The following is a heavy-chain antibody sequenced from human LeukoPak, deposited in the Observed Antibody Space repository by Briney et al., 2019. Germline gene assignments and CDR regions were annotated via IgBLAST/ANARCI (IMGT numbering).Heavy chain of an antibody. CDR3: ARVFGRGNYGWVDY. CDR1: GFTYSDAY. J-gene: IGHJ4*02. V-gene: IGHV3-11*05. CDR2: ISSSSNYI. Sequence: KPGGSLRLTCAASGFTYSDAYMSWIRQAPGKGLEWVSYISSSSNYINQADSVRGRFTISRDNAKNSLYLQMSSLRAEDTAVYYCARVFGRGNYGWVDYWGQGTLVTVSS. D-gene: IGHD1-26*01.